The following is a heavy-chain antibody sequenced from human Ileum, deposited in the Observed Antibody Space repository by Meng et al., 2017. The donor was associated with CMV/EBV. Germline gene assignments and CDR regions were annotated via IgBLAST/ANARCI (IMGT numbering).Heavy chain of an antibody. CDR1: GFIFSYDT. Sequence: GGSLRLSCAASGFIFSYDTMHWVRQPPGKGPEWVALTTYNGAKQYADSVKGRFTASRDDSKNTLYLQMNSLKPEDTAVYYCARDGHAGELDGFDIWGRGTMVTGSS. CDR3: ARDGHAGELDGFDI. D-gene: IGHD3-10*01. CDR2: TTYNGAK. V-gene: IGHV3-30-3*01. J-gene: IGHJ3*02.